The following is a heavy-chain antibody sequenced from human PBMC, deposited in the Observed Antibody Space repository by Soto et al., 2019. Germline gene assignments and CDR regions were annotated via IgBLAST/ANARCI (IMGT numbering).Heavy chain of an antibody. J-gene: IGHJ5*01. CDR3: ARDHVVVVEGTTQVWFDS. CDR1: GGTFSSYT. Sequence: QVQLVQSGAEVKKPGSSVKVSCKASGGTFSSYTISWVRQAPGQGLEWMGRIIPLLGIVKYAQKFQGRVTITADKFTSTAYMELSRLRPEDRAVYYCARDHVVVVEGTTQVWFDSWGQGTLVTVSS. CDR2: IIPLLGIV. D-gene: IGHD2-15*01. V-gene: IGHV1-69*08.